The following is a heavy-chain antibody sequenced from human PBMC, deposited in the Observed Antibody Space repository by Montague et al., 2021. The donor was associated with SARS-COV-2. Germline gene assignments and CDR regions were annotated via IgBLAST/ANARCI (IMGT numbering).Heavy chain of an antibody. D-gene: IGHD3-10*01. CDR1: GGSISGSNYY. CDR3: ARGARQGYGFRLGSCDY. V-gene: IGHV4-39*07. J-gene: IGHJ4*02. Sequence: SETLSLTCTVSGGSISGSNYYWGWIRQPPGKGLEWIGEINHRGSTNYNPSIKSRVTMSVDTSKNQFSLNLSSVTAADTAVYYCARGARQGYGFRLGSCDYWGQGTLVTVSS. CDR2: INHRGST.